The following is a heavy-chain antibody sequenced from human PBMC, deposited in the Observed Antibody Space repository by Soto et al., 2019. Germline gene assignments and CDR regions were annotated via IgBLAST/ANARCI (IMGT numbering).Heavy chain of an antibody. CDR1: GFTFSNYA. V-gene: IGHV3-23*01. D-gene: IGHD3-3*01. J-gene: IGHJ6*02. Sequence: GGSLRLSCTASGFTFSNYAMSWVRQAPGKGLEWVSAITRTDSTYYADSVKGRFTNSRDNSKNTLYLQMNSLRAEDTAVYYCARDPARFLAYGMDVWGQGTTVTVSS. CDR3: ARDPARFLAYGMDV. CDR2: ITRTDST.